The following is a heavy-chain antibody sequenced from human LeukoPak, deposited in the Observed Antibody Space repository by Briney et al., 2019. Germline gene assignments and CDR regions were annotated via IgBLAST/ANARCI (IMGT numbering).Heavy chain of an antibody. D-gene: IGHD5-18*01. CDR2: ISAYNGNA. CDR1: GYTFTSYG. J-gene: IGHJ3*02. V-gene: IGHV1-18*01. Sequence: GASVKVSCKASGYTFTSYGISWVRQAPGQGLEWMGWISAYNGNANYAQKLQGRVTMTTDTSTSTAYMVLRSLRSDDTAVYYCARDVGGYSYGPGAFDIWGQGTVVAVSS. CDR3: ARDVGGYSYGPGAFDI.